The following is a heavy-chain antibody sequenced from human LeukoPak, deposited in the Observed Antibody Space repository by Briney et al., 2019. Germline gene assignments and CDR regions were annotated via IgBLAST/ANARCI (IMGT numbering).Heavy chain of an antibody. V-gene: IGHV1-2*02. CDR1: GYTFTDYY. Sequence: AASVKVSCKASGYTFTDYYMHWVRQAPGQGFEWMGWINPNDGDTNYAQKLQGRVTMTRDTSISTAHMEVSRLRSDDTAVYYCARANFLYCSSSTCLFDYWGQGTLVTVSS. CDR2: INPNDGDT. D-gene: IGHD2-2*01. CDR3: ARANFLYCSSSTCLFDY. J-gene: IGHJ4*02.